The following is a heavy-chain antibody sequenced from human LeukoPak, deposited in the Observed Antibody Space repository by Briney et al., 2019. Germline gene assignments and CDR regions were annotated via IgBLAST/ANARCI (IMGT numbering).Heavy chain of an antibody. CDR2: IYWNEYK. D-gene: IGHD2/OR15-2a*01. CDR3: AHITYFLDAFDI. V-gene: IGHV2-5*01. Sequence: ESGPTLVKPTQTLTLTCTFSGFSLSTSGVGVGLIRQPPGKALEWLALIYWNEYKRYSPSLKSRLTITKDTSKNQVVLTMTNMDPVDTATYYCAHITYFLDAFDIWGQGTMVTVSS. J-gene: IGHJ3*02. CDR1: GFSLSTSGVG.